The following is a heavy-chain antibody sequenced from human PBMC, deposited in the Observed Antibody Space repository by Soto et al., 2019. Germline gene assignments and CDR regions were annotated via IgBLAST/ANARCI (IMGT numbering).Heavy chain of an antibody. Sequence: ASVKVSCKASGGTFSSYAISWVRQAPGQELEWMGGIIPIFGTANYAQKFQGRVTITADESTSTAYMELSSLRSEDTAVYYCARAKDILTASAITPAHYYYYYGMDVWGQGTTVIAPQ. CDR2: IIPIFGTA. CDR3: ARAKDILTASAITPAHYYYYYGMDV. V-gene: IGHV1-69*13. J-gene: IGHJ6*01. D-gene: IGHD3-9*01. CDR1: GGTFSSYA.